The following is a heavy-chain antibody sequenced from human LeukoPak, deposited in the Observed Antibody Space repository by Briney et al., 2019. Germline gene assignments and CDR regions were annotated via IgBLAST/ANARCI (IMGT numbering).Heavy chain of an antibody. J-gene: IGHJ1*01. D-gene: IGHD2-2*01. Sequence: SETLSLTSTVSTVSISTYYWSWIPQPPGKGLKWIVYTYTSGTTNYNPSLKSLVTTSVDTSKHLFALKLSSATATDPAVYYCARHSPRGYCSSTSCLQGYYFQYWGQGTLVTVSS. V-gene: IGHV4-4*09. CDR2: TYTSGTT. CDR1: TVSISTYY. CDR3: ARHSPRGYCSSTSCLQGYYFQY.